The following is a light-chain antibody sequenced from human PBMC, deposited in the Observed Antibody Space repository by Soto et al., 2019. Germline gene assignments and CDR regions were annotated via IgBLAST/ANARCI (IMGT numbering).Light chain of an antibody. J-gene: IGLJ1*01. V-gene: IGLV2-14*01. CDR3: SSYTSSSTPGV. CDR2: EVS. CDR1: SSDVGGYNY. Sequence: QSVLTQPASVSGSPGQSITISCTGTSSDVGGYNYVSWYQQHPGKAPKLMIYEVSNRPSGVSNRFSGSKSGNTASLTISGLQAEDEADYYCSSYTSSSTPGVFGTGTQLTVL.